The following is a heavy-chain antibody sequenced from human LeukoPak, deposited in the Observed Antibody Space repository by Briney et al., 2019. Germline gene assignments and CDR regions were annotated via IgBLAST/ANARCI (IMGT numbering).Heavy chain of an antibody. CDR2: IDPNDSYT. J-gene: IGHJ5*02. Sequence: GESLKISGKGPGYTFVTNTVSWVRQMPGKGLEWMGTIDPNDSYTNYSPSFQGHVTISADKSISTAYLQWSSLRASDTAVFYCARHVGVVVATGFDHWGQGTLVTVSS. CDR3: ARHVGVVVATGFDH. CDR1: GYTFVTNT. D-gene: IGHD2-15*01. V-gene: IGHV5-10-1*01.